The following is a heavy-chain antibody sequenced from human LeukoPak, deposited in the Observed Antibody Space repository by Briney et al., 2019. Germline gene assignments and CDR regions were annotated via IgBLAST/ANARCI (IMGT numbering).Heavy chain of an antibody. CDR3: AVSLTTGGYYGMDV. J-gene: IGHJ6*02. CDR2: FDPEDGET. V-gene: IGHV1-24*01. CDR1: GYTLTELS. Sequence: ASVKVSCKVSGYTLTELSLHWVRQAPGKGLEWMGRFDPEDGETIYAWKFQGRVTMTEDTSTDTAYMELSSLRSEDTAVYFCAVSLTTGGYYGMDVWGQGTTVTVSS. D-gene: IGHD1-1*01.